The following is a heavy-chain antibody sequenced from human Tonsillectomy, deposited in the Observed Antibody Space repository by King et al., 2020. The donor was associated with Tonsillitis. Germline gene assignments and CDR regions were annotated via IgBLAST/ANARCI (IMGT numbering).Heavy chain of an antibody. V-gene: IGHV3-30*02. CDR2: IRFDGTNK. D-gene: IGHD5-12*01. CDR1: GFTFNTYG. Sequence: VQLVESGGGVVQPGGSLRLSCAASGFTFNTYGMHWVRQAPGKGLKWVAFIRFDGTNKYFADSVKGRFTISRDNSKNTLYLQMNSLRPEDKALYYCAKPGPTYSGYDSSPVFDYWGQGTLVTVSS. CDR3: AKPGPTYSGYDSSPVFDY. J-gene: IGHJ4*02.